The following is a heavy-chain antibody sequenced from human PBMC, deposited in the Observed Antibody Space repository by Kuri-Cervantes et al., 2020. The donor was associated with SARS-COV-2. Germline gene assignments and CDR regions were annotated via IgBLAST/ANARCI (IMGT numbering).Heavy chain of an antibody. CDR3: AKDMESGGSYSTFGY. CDR1: GFTFDDYA. D-gene: IGHD2-15*01. V-gene: IGHV3-9*01. Sequence: SLKISCAASGFTFDDYAMHWVRQAPGKGLEWVSGISWNSGSIGYADSVKGRFTISRDNAKNSLYLQMNSLRAEDTALYYCAKDMESGGSYSTFGYWGQGTLVTVSS. CDR2: ISWNSGSI. J-gene: IGHJ4*02.